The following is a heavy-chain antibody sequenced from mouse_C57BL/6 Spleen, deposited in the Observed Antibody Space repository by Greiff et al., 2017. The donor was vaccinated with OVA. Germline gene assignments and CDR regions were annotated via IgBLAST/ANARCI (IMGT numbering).Heavy chain of an antibody. CDR1: GYSITSGYY. V-gene: IGHV3-6*01. CDR3: ARLDYFDY. CDR2: ISYDGSN. Sequence: DVQLQESGPGLVKPSQSLSLTCSVTGYSITSGYYWNWIRQFPGNKLEWMGYISYDGSNNYNPSLKNRISITRDTSKNQFFLKLNSVTTEDTATYYCARLDYFDYWGQGTTLTVSS. J-gene: IGHJ2*01.